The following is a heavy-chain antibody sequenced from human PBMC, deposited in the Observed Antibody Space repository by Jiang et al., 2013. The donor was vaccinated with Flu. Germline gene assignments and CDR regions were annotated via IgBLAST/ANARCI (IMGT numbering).Heavy chain of an antibody. CDR2: ISAYNGNT. CDR3: ARGLLTTVTTGDFDY. Sequence: EWMGWISAYNGNTNYAQKLQGRVTMTTDTSTSTAYMELRSLRSDDTAVYYCARGLLTTVTTGDFDYWGQGTLVTVSS. D-gene: IGHD4-17*01. J-gene: IGHJ4*02. V-gene: IGHV1-18*01.